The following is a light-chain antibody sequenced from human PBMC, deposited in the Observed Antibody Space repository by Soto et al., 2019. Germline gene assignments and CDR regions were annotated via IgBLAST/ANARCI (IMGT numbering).Light chain of an antibody. CDR3: QQYGSSPWT. CDR1: QSVSSSY. J-gene: IGKJ1*01. CDR2: GAS. Sequence: EIVLTQSPGTLSLSPGERATLSCRARQSVSSSYLAWYQQKPGQAPRPLIYGASRRAIGIPDRFSGSGSVTDFTLTISRLEPENFAGYYCQQYGSSPWTFGQGPKVDIK. V-gene: IGKV3-20*01.